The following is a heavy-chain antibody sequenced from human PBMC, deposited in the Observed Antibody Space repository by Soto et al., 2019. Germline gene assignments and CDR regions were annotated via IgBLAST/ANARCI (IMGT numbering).Heavy chain of an antibody. Sequence: QLQLQESGSGLVKPSQTLSLTCAVSGGSISSGGYSWSWIQQPPGKGLEWIGYIYHSGSTYYNPSLKSRVTISVDRSKNQFSLKLSSVTAADTAVYYCARAFTKGNWFDPWGQGTLVTVSS. V-gene: IGHV4-30-2*01. CDR1: GGSISSGGYS. D-gene: IGHD1-1*01. CDR3: ARAFTKGNWFDP. J-gene: IGHJ5*02. CDR2: IYHSGST.